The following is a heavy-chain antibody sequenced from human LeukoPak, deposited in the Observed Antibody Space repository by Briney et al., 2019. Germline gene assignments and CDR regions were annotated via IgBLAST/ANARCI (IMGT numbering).Heavy chain of an antibody. V-gene: IGHV1-69*13. CDR3: ARDWSGSYRRYGFDI. CDR1: GYTFTSYG. CDR2: IIPIFGTA. J-gene: IGHJ3*02. Sequence: SVKVSCKASGYTFTSYGISWVRQAPGQGLEWMGGIIPIFGTANYAQKFQGRVTITADESTSTAYMELSSLRSEDTAVYYCARDWSGSYRRYGFDIWGQGTMVTVPS. D-gene: IGHD1-26*01.